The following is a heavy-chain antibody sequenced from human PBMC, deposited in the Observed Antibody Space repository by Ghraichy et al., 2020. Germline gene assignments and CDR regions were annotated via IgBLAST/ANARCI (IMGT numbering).Heavy chain of an antibody. Sequence: LSLTCAASGFSFSSYGMHWVRQAPGKGLEWVAVIWADGSIQKYAESVKGRFTISKDNSKNTLDLQMNSLRAEDTAVYYCATDAGSSPFDYWGQGTLVTVSS. CDR3: ATDAGSSPFDY. CDR2: IWADGSIQ. D-gene: IGHD6-6*01. J-gene: IGHJ4*02. CDR1: GFSFSSYG. V-gene: IGHV3-33*01.